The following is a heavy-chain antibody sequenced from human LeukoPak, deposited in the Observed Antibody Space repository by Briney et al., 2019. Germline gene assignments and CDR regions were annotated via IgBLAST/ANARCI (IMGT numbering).Heavy chain of an antibody. CDR2: INSDGSST. CDR3: ARGRAYGGFDY. J-gene: IGHJ4*02. Sequence: PGGSLRLSCTASGFTFSSYWMHWVRQAPGKGLVWVSRINSDGSSTSYADSVKGRFTISRDNAKNTLYLQMNSLRAEDTAVYYCARGRAYGGFDYWGQGTLVTVSS. CDR1: GFTFSSYW. D-gene: IGHD4/OR15-4a*01. V-gene: IGHV3-74*01.